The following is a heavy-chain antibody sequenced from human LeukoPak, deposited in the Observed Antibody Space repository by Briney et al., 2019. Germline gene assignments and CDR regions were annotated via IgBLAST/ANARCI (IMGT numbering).Heavy chain of an antibody. CDR3: VRDNSRGQSLGVIY. D-gene: IGHD3-22*01. J-gene: IGHJ4*02. V-gene: IGHV3-48*01. CDR2: INADSSTI. Sequence: GGSLRLSCAASGFTFSTYNMNWVRQAPGKGLEWISYINADSSTIQYADSVRGRCTTSRDNAKNSLYLQMNSLRAEDTAVYYCVRDNSRGQSLGVIYWGQGSLVTVSS. CDR1: GFTFSTYN.